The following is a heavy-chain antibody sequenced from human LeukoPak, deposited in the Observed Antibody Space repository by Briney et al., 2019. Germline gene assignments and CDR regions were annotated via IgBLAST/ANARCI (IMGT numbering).Heavy chain of an antibody. V-gene: IGHV1-46*01. J-gene: IGHJ4*02. CDR1: GYRFTSYA. Sequence: GASVKLSCKASGYRFTSYAMHWVRQAPGQGLEWMGIIIPSGGSTSYAQRFQGRVAMTRDTSTTTVYMEVNSLTSEDTAVYFCARDGPTAAPFDYWGQGTLVTVSS. D-gene: IGHD2-2*01. CDR2: IIPSGGST. CDR3: ARDGPTAAPFDY.